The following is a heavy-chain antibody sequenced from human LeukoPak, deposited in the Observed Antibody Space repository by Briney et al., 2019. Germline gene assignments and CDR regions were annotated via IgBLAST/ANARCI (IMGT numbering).Heavy chain of an antibody. J-gene: IGHJ6*02. Sequence: ASVKVSCKASGYTFTSYGISWVRQAPGRGLEWMGWISAYNGNTNYAQKLQGRVTMTRDTSTSTVYMELSSLRSEDTAVYYCARDMAIYYYYYYGMDVWGQGTTVTVSS. CDR1: GYTFTSYG. V-gene: IGHV1-18*01. CDR3: ARDMAIYYYYYYGMDV. CDR2: ISAYNGNT. D-gene: IGHD5-24*01.